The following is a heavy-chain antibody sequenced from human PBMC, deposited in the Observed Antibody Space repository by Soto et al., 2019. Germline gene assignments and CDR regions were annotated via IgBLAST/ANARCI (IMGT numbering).Heavy chain of an antibody. CDR2: IWYDGSNK. J-gene: IGHJ4*02. D-gene: IGHD3-22*01. CDR1: GFTFSSYG. Sequence: GGSLILSCAASGFTFSSYGMHWVRQAPGKGLEWVAVIWYDGSNKYYADSVKGRFTISRDNSKNTLYLQMNSLRAEDTAVYYCARDQFYYESSGSLYFDYWGQGTLVTVSS. V-gene: IGHV3-33*01. CDR3: ARDQFYYESSGSLYFDY.